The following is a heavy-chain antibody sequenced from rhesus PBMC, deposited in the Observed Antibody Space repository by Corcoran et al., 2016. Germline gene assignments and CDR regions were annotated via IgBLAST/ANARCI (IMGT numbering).Heavy chain of an antibody. J-gene: IGHJ2*01. CDR3: ARYLRGGLWYRDL. CDR1: GCSIIFNY. D-gene: IGHD2-33*01. CDR2: VFGGSRHP. Sequence: QVQLQESGPGLVNPSATLSLTCVVSGCSIIFNYWCWIRQSPGLGLEWIGSVFGGSRHPSYNPSLKRRVTIWIGPSNNQLSLRRNSVTAADTAVYFCARYLRGGLWYRDLWGPGTPI. V-gene: IGHV4-147*01.